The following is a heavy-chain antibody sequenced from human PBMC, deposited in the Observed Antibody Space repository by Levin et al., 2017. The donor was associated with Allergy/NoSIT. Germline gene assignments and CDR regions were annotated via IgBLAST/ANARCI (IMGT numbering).Heavy chain of an antibody. CDR3: VAAAGGY. J-gene: IGHJ4*02. CDR1: GFTFSNVW. Sequence: GGSLRLSCAASGFTFSNVWMNWVRQAAGKGLEWVGRIKSITDGGTTDYAAPVKGRFIISRDDSKNTLYLHLNSLITEDTAVYYCVAAAGGYWGQGTRVTVSS. V-gene: IGHV3-15*05. CDR2: IKSITDGGTT. D-gene: IGHD6-13*01.